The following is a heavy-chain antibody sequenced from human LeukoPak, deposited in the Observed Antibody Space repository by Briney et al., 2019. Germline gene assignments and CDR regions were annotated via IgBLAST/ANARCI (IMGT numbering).Heavy chain of an antibody. Sequence: GDSVKVSCKASGYTFTGYWMHWVRQAPGQGPEWMGVISPSGGSTIYAQKFKGRVTLTRDMSTSTDYLELSSLRSEDTAVYYCARDNSVRDEVWWFNPWGQGALVTVSS. CDR1: GYTFTGYW. CDR2: ISPSGGST. D-gene: IGHD5-24*01. CDR3: ARDNSVRDEVWWFNP. J-gene: IGHJ5*02. V-gene: IGHV1-46*01.